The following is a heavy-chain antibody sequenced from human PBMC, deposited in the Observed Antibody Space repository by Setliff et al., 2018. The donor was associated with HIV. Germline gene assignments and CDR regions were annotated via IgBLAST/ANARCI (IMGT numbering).Heavy chain of an antibody. CDR1: GFTFSSHT. J-gene: IGHJ6*02. Sequence: GGSLRLSCADSGFTFSSHTMNWVRQAPGKGLEWVASISSSSDYIYYSDSVRGRFIVSRDNTIKSLHLQLNSLRAEDTAVYYCARDPSIAVAGAAVWGQGTTVTVSS. CDR3: ARDPSIAVAGAAV. V-gene: IGHV3-21*01. CDR2: ISSSSDYI. D-gene: IGHD6-19*01.